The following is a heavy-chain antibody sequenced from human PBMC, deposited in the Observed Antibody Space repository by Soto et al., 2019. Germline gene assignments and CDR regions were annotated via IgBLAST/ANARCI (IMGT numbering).Heavy chain of an antibody. CDR2: ISSSSSYI. Sequence: GGSLRLSCAASGFTFSSYSMNWVRQAPGKGLEWVSSISSSSSYIYYADSVKGRFTISRDNAKNSLYLQMNSLRAEDTAVYYCARGAIAVAGTSAFDIWGQGTMVTVSS. CDR3: ARGAIAVAGTSAFDI. V-gene: IGHV3-21*01. D-gene: IGHD6-19*01. CDR1: GFTFSSYS. J-gene: IGHJ3*02.